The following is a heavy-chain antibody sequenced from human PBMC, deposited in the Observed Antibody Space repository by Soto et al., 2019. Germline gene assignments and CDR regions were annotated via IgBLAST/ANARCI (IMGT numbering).Heavy chain of an antibody. V-gene: IGHV3-30-3*01. CDR3: ARESPYQLLRNAFGI. D-gene: IGHD2-2*01. J-gene: IGHJ3*02. CDR1: GFTFSSYA. Sequence: GGSLRLSCAASGFTFSSYAMHWVRQAPGKGLEWVAVISYDGSNKYYADSVKGRFTISRDNSKNTLYLQMNSLRAEDTAVYYCARESPYQLLRNAFGIWGQGTMVTVSS. CDR2: ISYDGSNK.